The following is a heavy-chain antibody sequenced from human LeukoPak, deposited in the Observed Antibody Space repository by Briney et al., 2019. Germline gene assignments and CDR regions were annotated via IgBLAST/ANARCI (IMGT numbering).Heavy chain of an antibody. CDR2: IYYSGNT. D-gene: IGHD2-2*01. J-gene: IGHJ4*02. V-gene: IGHV4-39*01. CDR3: ASLPGGYCSSTSCPPPQDY. CDR1: GGSISTGAYY. Sequence: HPSETLSLTCTVSGGSISTGAYYWGWIRQSPGQGLEWIGSIYYSGNTYYTPSLKSRVTMSIDTSKNQFSLKLSSVTAADTAVYYCASLPGGYCSSTSCPPPQDYWGQGTLVTVSS.